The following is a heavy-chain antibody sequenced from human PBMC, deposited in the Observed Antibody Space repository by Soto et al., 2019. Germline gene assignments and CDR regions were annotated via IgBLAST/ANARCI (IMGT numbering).Heavy chain of an antibody. Sequence: GGSLRLSCAASGFPFNDYYMSWVRQAPGKGLEWVAYITYTGRAVYYADSVRGRFTISRDNAKNSLYLQMNSLRVEDTAVYYCARDRGIVAASVGYYFDYWGQGTPVTVSS. CDR1: GFPFNDYY. V-gene: IGHV3-11*01. CDR3: ARDRGIVAASVGYYFDY. J-gene: IGHJ4*02. CDR2: ITYTGRAV. D-gene: IGHD5-12*01.